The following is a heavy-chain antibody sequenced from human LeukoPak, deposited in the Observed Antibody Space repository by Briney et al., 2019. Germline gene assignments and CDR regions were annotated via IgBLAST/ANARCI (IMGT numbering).Heavy chain of an antibody. V-gene: IGHV3-30*04. CDR2: ISYDGSNK. CDR3: ARDNYDILTGYYPNYYYYYGMDV. CDR1: GFTFSSYA. D-gene: IGHD3-9*01. Sequence: PGRSLRLSCAASGFTFSSYAMHWVRRAPGKGLEWVAVISYDGSNKYYADSVKGRFTISRDNSKNTLYLQMNSLRAEDTAVYYCARDNYDILTGYYPNYYYYYGMDVWGKGTTVTVSS. J-gene: IGHJ6*04.